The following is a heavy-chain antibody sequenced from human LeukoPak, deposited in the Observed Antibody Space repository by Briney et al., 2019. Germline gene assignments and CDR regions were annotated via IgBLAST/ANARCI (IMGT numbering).Heavy chain of an antibody. J-gene: IGHJ4*02. Sequence: PGGSLRLSCAASGFTFSSYSMNWVRQAPGKGLEWVSSISSSSSYIYYADSVEGRFTISRDNAKNSLYLQMNSLRAEDTAVYYCASIAVAGGDYWGQGTLVTVSS. D-gene: IGHD6-19*01. CDR2: ISSSSSYI. CDR3: ASIAVAGGDY. V-gene: IGHV3-21*01. CDR1: GFTFSSYS.